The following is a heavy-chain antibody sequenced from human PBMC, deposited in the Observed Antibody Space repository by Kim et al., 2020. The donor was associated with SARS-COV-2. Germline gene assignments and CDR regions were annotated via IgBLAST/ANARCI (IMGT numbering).Heavy chain of an antibody. CDR1: GGSFSGYY. CDR3: ARGSSSSWLKLGGDY. Sequence: SETLSLTCAVYGGSFSGYYWSWIRQPPGKGLEWIGEINHSGSTNYNPSLKSRVTISVDTSKNQFSLKLSSVTAADTAVYYCARGSSSSWLKLGGDYWGQGTLVTVSS. CDR2: INHSGST. D-gene: IGHD6-13*01. J-gene: IGHJ4*02. V-gene: IGHV4-34*01.